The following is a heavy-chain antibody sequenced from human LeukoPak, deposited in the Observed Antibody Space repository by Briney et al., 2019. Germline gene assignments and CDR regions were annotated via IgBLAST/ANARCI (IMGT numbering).Heavy chain of an antibody. J-gene: IGHJ4*02. D-gene: IGHD6-19*01. Sequence: TGGSLRLSCAASGFTFSSYWMSWVRQAPGKGLEWVANIKQDGSEKYYVDSVKGRFTISRDNAKSSLYLQMNSLRAEDTAVYYCARVQGSSGPGIFDYWGQGTLVTVSS. V-gene: IGHV3-7*01. CDR3: ARVQGSSGPGIFDY. CDR2: IKQDGSEK. CDR1: GFTFSSYW.